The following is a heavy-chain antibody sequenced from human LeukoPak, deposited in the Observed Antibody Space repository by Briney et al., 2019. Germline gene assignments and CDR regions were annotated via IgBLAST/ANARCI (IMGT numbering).Heavy chain of an antibody. CDR3: ATRSPQENDYYYGMDV. V-gene: IGHV3-53*01. Sequence: GGSLRLSCAASGFTVSSNYMSWVRQAPGKGLEWVSVIYSGGSTYYADSVKGRFTISRDNSKNTLYLQMNSLRAEDTAVYYCATRSPQENDYYYGMDVWGQGTTVTVPS. CDR1: GFTVSSNY. D-gene: IGHD6-19*01. J-gene: IGHJ6*02. CDR2: IYSGGST.